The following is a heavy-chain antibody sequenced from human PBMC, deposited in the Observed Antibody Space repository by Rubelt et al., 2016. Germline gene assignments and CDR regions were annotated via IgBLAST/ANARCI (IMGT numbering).Heavy chain of an antibody. CDR3: ARNLTIFGVISSDAFDI. J-gene: IGHJ3*02. D-gene: IGHD3-3*01. CDR2: IRYDGSNK. Sequence: GMHWVRQAPGKGLEWVAFIRYDGSNKYYADSVKGRFTISRDNSKNTLYLQMHSLRAEDTAIYYCARNLTIFGVISSDAFDIWGQGTMVTVSS. CDR1: G. V-gene: IGHV3-33*01.